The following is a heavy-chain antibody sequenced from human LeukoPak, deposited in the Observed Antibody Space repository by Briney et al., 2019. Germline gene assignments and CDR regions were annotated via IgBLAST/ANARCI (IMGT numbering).Heavy chain of an antibody. D-gene: IGHD4-17*01. J-gene: IGHJ3*02. V-gene: IGHV4-34*01. CDR1: GGPFSDNY. CDR2: INHSGST. CDR3: ASPTTVTTSAYRAFDI. Sequence: PSETLSLTCAVYGGPFSDNYWSWIRQPPGKGLEWIGEINHSGSTNYSPSLRSRVTISVDTSKNQFSLNLRSVTAADTAVYYCASPTTVTTSAYRAFDIWGQGTMVTVSA.